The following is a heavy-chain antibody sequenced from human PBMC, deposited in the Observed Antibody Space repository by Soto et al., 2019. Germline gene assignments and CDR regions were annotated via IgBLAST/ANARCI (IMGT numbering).Heavy chain of an antibody. D-gene: IGHD6-13*01. CDR1: GFPFNITG. V-gene: IGHV3-21*01. J-gene: IGHJ6*02. CDR3: AKDGAAGSVMDV. CDR2: IISSGSFV. Sequence: EVHLVESGGGLVKPGGSLRLSCEASGFPFNITGMNWVRQAPGKGLEWVSSIISSGSFVDYADSVQGRLAISRDNAKNSLYLQMNNLRVADSGVYYCAKDGAAGSVMDVWRQCTTVTVSS.